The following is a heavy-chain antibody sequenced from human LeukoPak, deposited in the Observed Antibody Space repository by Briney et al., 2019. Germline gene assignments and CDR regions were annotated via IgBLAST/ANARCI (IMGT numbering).Heavy chain of an antibody. CDR1: GGSFSGYY. J-gene: IGHJ4*02. V-gene: IGHV4-34*01. Sequence: PSETLSLTCAVYGGSFSGYYWSWIRQPPGKGLEWIGEINHSGSTNYNPSLKSRVTISVDTSKNQFSLKLSSVTAADTAVYYCARFVVVVAATADQADYRGQGTLVTVSS. D-gene: IGHD2-15*01. CDR2: INHSGST. CDR3: ARFVVVVAATADQADY.